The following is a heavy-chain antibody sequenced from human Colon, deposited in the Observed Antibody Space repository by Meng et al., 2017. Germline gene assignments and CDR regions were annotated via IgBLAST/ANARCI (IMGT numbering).Heavy chain of an antibody. CDR2: IYYSGST. CDR1: GGSISSGDYY. Sequence: HVQLQEVGPGLVQPSQALSLTCTVSGGSISSGDYYWSWIRQPSGKGLEWIGYIYYSGSTYSNASLKSRVTISIDRSKNQFSLKLSSVTAADTAVYYCARDRKHYGERGWFDPWGQGTLVTVSS. V-gene: IGHV4-30-4*01. D-gene: IGHD4-17*01. J-gene: IGHJ5*02. CDR3: ARDRKHYGERGWFDP.